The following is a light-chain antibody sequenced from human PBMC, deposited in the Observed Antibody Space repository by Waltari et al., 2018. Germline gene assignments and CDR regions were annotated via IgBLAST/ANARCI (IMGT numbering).Light chain of an antibody. Sequence: QSALTQPASVSGSPGQSITISCTGTSSDVGGYDYVSWYQHHPAQAPQRLIFDVSYRPAGVSTRFYGSTSGNTASLTISGLQAEDEADYYCCSYAGRYTFVFGTGTKVTVL. J-gene: IGLJ1*01. CDR3: CSYAGRYTFV. CDR2: DVS. V-gene: IGLV2-14*03. CDR1: SSDVGGYDY.